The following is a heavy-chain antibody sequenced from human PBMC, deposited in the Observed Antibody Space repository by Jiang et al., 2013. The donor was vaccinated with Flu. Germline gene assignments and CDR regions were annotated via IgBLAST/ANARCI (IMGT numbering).Heavy chain of an antibody. Sequence: GAEVKKPGASVKVSCKASGYTFTGYYMHWVRQAPGQGLEWMGWINPNSGGTNYAQKFQGRVTMTRDTSISTAYMELSRLRSDDTAVYYCARYYQRYYYGSGRLLGYWGQGTLVTVSS. CDR3: ARYYQRYYYGSGRLLGY. CDR2: INPNSGGT. D-gene: IGHD3-10*01. CDR1: GYTFTGYY. J-gene: IGHJ4*02. V-gene: IGHV1-2*02.